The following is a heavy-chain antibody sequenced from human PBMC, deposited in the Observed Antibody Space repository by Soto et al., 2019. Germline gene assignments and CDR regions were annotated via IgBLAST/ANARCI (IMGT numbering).Heavy chain of an antibody. V-gene: IGHV1-2*02. Sequence: QVQLVAQSGAEVKKPGASVKVSCKASGNTFSGYYVHWVRQAPGQGLEWMGWISPNSGVTSYAQKFQGRVTMTRDTSISTVYMELNRLRSDDTAVYYYARDREGYLDFWVQGALVTVSS. J-gene: IGHJ4*02. CDR2: ISPNSGVT. CDR3: ARDREGYLDF. CDR1: GNTFSGYY.